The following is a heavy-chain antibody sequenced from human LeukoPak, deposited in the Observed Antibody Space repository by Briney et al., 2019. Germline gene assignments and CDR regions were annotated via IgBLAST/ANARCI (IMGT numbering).Heavy chain of an antibody. V-gene: IGHV4-59*01. CDR3: ARDGRDGVYAFDI. CDR2: IYYSGST. J-gene: IGHJ3*02. CDR1: GGSISSYY. D-gene: IGHD4-17*01. Sequence: PSETLSLTCTVSGGSISSYYWSWIRQPPGKGLEWIGYIYYSGSTNYNPSFKSRVTISVDTSKNQFSLKLSSVTAADTAVYYCARDGRDGVYAFDIWGQGTMVTVSS.